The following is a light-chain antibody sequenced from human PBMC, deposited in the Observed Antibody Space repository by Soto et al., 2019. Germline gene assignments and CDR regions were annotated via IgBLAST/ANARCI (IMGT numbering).Light chain of an antibody. CDR3: QQTNTFPT. J-gene: IGKJ5*01. CDR2: RAS. Sequence: DVPLTPSSSALSASVGGSVAIACRASQTIYSYLVWYQHAPGRAPKLLIYRASTLQGGAPSRFSGSGPGTDFTLTISSLQPEDFATYYCQQTNTFPTFGQGTRLEIK. CDR1: QTIYSY. V-gene: IGKV1-39*01.